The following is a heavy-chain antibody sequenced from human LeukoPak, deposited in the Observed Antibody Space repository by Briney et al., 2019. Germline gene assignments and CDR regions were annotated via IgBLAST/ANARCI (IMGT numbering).Heavy chain of an antibody. Sequence: GGSLRLSCAASGFTFSRYSMNWVRQAPGKGLEWVSSISSSSNFIYYADSVKGRFNISRDNAKNSLFMQMTSLRAEDTAVYYCARGLRIAVAGTRYFDLWGRGTLVTVSS. D-gene: IGHD6-19*01. J-gene: IGHJ2*01. CDR3: ARGLRIAVAGTRYFDL. V-gene: IGHV3-21*01. CDR1: GFTFSRYS. CDR2: ISSSSNFI.